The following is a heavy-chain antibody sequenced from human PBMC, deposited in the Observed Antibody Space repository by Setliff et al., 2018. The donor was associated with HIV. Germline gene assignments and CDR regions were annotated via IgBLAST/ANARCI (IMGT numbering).Heavy chain of an antibody. D-gene: IGHD3-10*01. CDR1: GGSINSGSYY. CDR3: ARGYYGSGSYSGWFDP. Sequence: SETLSLTCTVSGGSINSGSYYWNWIRQPAGKGLEWIGHIYASGSTNYNPSLKSRVTMSVDTSKNQFSLKLSSVTAADTAVYYCARGYYGSGSYSGWFDPWGQGTLVTVSS. V-gene: IGHV4-61*10. J-gene: IGHJ5*02. CDR2: IYASGST.